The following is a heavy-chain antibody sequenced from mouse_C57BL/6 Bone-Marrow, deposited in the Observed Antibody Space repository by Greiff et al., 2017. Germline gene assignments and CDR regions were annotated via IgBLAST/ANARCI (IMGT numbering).Heavy chain of an antibody. CDR3: ARRPEGDYERNPYYAMDY. V-gene: IGHV1-61*01. Sequence: VQLQQPGAELVRPGSSVKLSCKASGYTFTSYWMDWVKQRPGQGLEWIGNIYPSDSETHYNQKFKDKATLTVDKSSSTAYMQLSSLTSEDSAVYYCARRPEGDYERNPYYAMDYWGQGTSVTVSS. D-gene: IGHD1-1*01. CDR1: GYTFTSYW. CDR2: IYPSDSET. J-gene: IGHJ4*01.